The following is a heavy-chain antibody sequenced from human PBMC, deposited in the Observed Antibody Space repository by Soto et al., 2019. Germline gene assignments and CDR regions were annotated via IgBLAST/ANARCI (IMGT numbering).Heavy chain of an antibody. V-gene: IGHV3-66*01. CDR3: ARAAGPGCGYSGYFDY. CDR1: GFTVRSNY. D-gene: IGHD2-15*01. CDR2: IYSGGST. Sequence: GRSLRLSCAASGFTVRSNYMSWVRQAPGKGLEWVSVIYSGGSTYYADSVKGRFTISRHNSKNTLYLQMNSLRTEDTAVYYCARAAGPGCGYSGYFDYWGQGTLVTVSS. J-gene: IGHJ4*02.